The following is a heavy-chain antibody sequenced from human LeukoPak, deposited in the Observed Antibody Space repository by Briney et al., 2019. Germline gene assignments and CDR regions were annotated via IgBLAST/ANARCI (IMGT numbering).Heavy chain of an antibody. CDR1: GGSLSGYY. D-gene: IGHD5-18*01. CDR3: ARGRIQLWFNWFDP. CDR2: INHSGST. V-gene: IGHV4-34*01. Sequence: PSETLSLTCAVYGGSLSGYYWSWIRQPPGKGLEWIGEINHSGSTNYNPSLKSRVTISVDTSKNQFSLKLSSVTAADTAVYYCARGRIQLWFNWFDPWGQGTLVTVSS. J-gene: IGHJ5*02.